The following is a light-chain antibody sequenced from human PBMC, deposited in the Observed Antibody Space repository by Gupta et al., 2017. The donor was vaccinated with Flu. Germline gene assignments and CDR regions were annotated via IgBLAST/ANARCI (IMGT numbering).Light chain of an antibody. V-gene: IGKV3-11*01. CDR2: DAS. J-gene: IGKJ4*01. Sequence: PATLSLSPGERATLSCRASQSVSSYLAWYQQKPGQAPRLLIYDASNRATGIPARFSGSGSGTDFTLTISSLEPEDFAVYYCQQRSNWLLTFGGGTKVEIK. CDR3: QQRSNWLLT. CDR1: QSVSSY.